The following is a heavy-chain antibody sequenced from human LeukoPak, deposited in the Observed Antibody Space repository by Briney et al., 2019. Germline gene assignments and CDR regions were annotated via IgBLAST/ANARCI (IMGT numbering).Heavy chain of an antibody. J-gene: IGHJ4*02. D-gene: IGHD3-22*01. Sequence: ASVKVSCKASGYTFTSYVISWVRQAPGQGLEWMGWISAYNGNTTYAQKLQGGVTMTTDTSTSTAYMELRSLRSDDTAVYYCARRGRTYYYDSSGYLDYWGQGTLVTVSS. CDR2: ISAYNGNT. CDR1: GYTFTSYV. CDR3: ARRGRTYYYDSSGYLDY. V-gene: IGHV1-18*01.